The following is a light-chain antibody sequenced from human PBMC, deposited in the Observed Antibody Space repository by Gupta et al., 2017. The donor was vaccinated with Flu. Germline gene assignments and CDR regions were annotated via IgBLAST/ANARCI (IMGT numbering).Light chain of an antibody. V-gene: IGKV3-20*01. CDR1: QSVSSSY. J-gene: IGKJ4*01. CDR3: HQVGSSPLT. CDR2: GAS. Sequence: EVVLTQAPGTLSLSPGERATVSCRASQSVSSSYLAWYQQKPGRAPSLLIYGASSRATGIPDRFSGSGSGTDFTLTISRLEPEEFAVYYCHQVGSSPLTFGGGTKVEIK.